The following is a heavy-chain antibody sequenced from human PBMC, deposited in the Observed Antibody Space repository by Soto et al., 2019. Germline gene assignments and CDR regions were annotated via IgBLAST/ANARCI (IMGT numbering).Heavy chain of an antibody. V-gene: IGHV3-7*01. CDR2: IKKDGSEK. Sequence: EVPLVESGGGFVQPGGSLRLSCSASEFSFSDYWMTWVRQAPGKGLEWVASIKKDGSEKSYVDSVKGRFTISRDNAKNSLYLHMSSPRDEDTAVYYCARRAAVVGLDYWGQGALVTVSS. CDR3: ARRAAVVGLDY. D-gene: IGHD6-13*01. J-gene: IGHJ4*02. CDR1: EFSFSDYW.